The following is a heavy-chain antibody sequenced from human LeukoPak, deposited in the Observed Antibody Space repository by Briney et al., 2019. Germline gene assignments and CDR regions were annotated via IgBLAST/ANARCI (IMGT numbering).Heavy chain of an antibody. D-gene: IGHD1-26*01. J-gene: IGHJ5*02. Sequence: SETLSLTCTVSGGSISSYYWRWIRQPPGKGLEWIGYIYYSGSTNYNPSLKSRVTISVDTSKNPFSLKLSSVTAADTAVYYCASTPTSSGSYFWFDPWGQGTLVTVSS. V-gene: IGHV4-59*01. CDR3: ASTPTSSGSYFWFDP. CDR1: GGSISSYY. CDR2: IYYSGST.